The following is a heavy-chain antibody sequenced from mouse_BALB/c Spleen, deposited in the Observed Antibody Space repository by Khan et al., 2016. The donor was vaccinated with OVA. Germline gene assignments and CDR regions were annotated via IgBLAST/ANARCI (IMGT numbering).Heavy chain of an antibody. CDR1: GYTFTSYW. V-gene: IGHV1S132*01. CDR2: IFPGTCTT. CDR3: ARGYCGNYEFAY. Sequence: QVQLQQSGAELVKPGASVKLSCKTSGYTFTSYWIQWVKQRPGQGLGWIGQIFPGTCTTYYNENFKGKATLTVDTSSSTAYMQLSSLTSEDSAVYFCARGYCGNYEFAYWGQGTLVTVSP. J-gene: IGHJ3*01. D-gene: IGHD2-1*01.